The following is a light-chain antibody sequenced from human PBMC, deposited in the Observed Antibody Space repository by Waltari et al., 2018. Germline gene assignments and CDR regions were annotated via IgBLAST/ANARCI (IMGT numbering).Light chain of an antibody. V-gene: IGLV2-14*03. CDR2: DVT. CDR3: SSRTNSITWV. J-gene: IGLJ3*02. Sequence: QSALTQPASVSGSPGQSITISCTATSSDFGANKYVSWYQQHPGKAPNVVIYDVTERPSGVSSRFSGSKSGSTASLTISGLQTEDEAGYYCSSRTNSITWVFGGGTKVTIL. CDR1: SSDFGANKY.